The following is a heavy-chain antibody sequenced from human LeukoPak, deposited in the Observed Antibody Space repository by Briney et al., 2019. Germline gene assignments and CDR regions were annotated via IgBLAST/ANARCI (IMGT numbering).Heavy chain of an antibody. CDR3: AKDRKAPRSSWYGWDY. CDR2: IRYDGSNK. CDR1: GFTFSSHW. V-gene: IGHV3-30*02. D-gene: IGHD6-13*01. Sequence: GGSLRLSCAASGFTFSSHWMHWVRQAPGKGLEWVAFIRYDGSNKYYADSVKGRFTISRDNSKNTLYLQMNSLRAEDTAVYYCAKDRKAPRSSWYGWDYWGQGTLVTVSS. J-gene: IGHJ4*02.